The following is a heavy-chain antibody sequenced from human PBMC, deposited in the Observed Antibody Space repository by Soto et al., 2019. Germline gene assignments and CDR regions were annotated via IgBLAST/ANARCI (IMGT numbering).Heavy chain of an antibody. V-gene: IGHV1-2*07. J-gene: IGHJ5*02. CDR3: ATDLGSGRIP. CDR2: IAPSSGGT. CDR1: GYTFTDSH. D-gene: IGHD6-25*01. Sequence: QVQLVQSGSEVKKPGASVRVSCKTSGYTFTDSHLHWVRQAPGQGLAGMGWIAPSSGGTNFARKFQGRVTLTRDTSISTAYMELSSLRSDDTAVYFCATDLGSGRIPWGQGTLVTVSS.